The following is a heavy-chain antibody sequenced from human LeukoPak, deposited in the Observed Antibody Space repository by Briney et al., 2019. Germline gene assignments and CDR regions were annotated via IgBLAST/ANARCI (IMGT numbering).Heavy chain of an antibody. CDR2: IRYDGSNK. J-gene: IGHJ5*02. Sequence: GGSLRLSCAASGFTFSSYGMHWVRQAPGKGLEWVAFIRYDGSNKYYADSVKGRFTISRDNSKNTLYVQMNSLRAEDTALYYCAKDSITMFRGLFSFDPWGRGTLVTVSS. D-gene: IGHD3-10*01. CDR1: GFTFSSYG. V-gene: IGHV3-30*02. CDR3: AKDSITMFRGLFSFDP.